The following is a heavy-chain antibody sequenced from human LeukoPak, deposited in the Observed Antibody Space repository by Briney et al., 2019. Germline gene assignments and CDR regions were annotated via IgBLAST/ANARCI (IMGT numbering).Heavy chain of an antibody. CDR2: ISGSGGST. CDR3: AKDTGYSSGWYDAFDI. D-gene: IGHD6-19*01. V-gene: IGHV3-23*01. J-gene: IGHJ3*02. CDR1: GFTFSSYA. Sequence: GGSLRLSCAASGFTFSSYAMSWVRQAPGKGLEWVSAISGSGGSTYYADSVKGRFTISRDNSKNTLYPQMNSLRAEDTAVYYCAKDTGYSSGWYDAFDIWGQGTMVTVSS.